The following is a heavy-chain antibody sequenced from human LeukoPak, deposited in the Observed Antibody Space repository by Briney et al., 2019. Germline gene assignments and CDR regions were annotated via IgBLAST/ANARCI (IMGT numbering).Heavy chain of an antibody. Sequence: ASVKVSCKASGGTFSNYAISWVRQAPGQGLEWMGGTIPIFGTANYAQKFQGRVTITADESTSTAYMELNSLRSEDTAVYYYATAWDSNSWNPGYYSYMDVWGKGTTVIISS. D-gene: IGHD6-13*01. CDR2: TIPIFGTA. J-gene: IGHJ6*03. CDR3: ATAWDSNSWNPGYYSYMDV. V-gene: IGHV1-69*13. CDR1: GGTFSNYA.